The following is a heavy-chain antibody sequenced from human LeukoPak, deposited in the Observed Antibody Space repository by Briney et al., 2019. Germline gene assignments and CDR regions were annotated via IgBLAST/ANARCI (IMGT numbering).Heavy chain of an antibody. V-gene: IGHV1-8*01. Sequence: GASVKVSCKASGYTFTSYDINWVRQATGQGLEWMGWMNPNSGNTGYAQKFQGRVTMTRNTSISTAYMELSSLRSEDTAVYYCATGCSSTSCSQPTDEYFQHWGQGTLVTVSS. CDR3: ATGCSSTSCSQPTDEYFQH. D-gene: IGHD2-2*01. J-gene: IGHJ1*01. CDR1: GYTFTSYD. CDR2: MNPNSGNT.